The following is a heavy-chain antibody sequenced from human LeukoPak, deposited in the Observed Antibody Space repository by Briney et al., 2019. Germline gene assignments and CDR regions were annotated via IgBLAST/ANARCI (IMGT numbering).Heavy chain of an antibody. Sequence: GGSLRLSCAASGFHFSTHGMNWVRQAPGKGLEWVSGISPPGDITYYADSVMGRFTISRDNRKNTVSLQMNSLRAEDTALYYCVRDLDWGAFDVWGQGTMGIVST. J-gene: IGHJ3*01. V-gene: IGHV3-23*01. D-gene: IGHD3/OR15-3a*01. CDR3: VRDLDWGAFDV. CDR1: GFHFSTHG. CDR2: ISPPGDIT.